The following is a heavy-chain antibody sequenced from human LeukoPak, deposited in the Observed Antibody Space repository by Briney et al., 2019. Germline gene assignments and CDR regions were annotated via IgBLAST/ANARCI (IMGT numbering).Heavy chain of an antibody. Sequence: VASVKVSCKASGYTFTSYDINWVRQATGQGLEWMGWMNPNSGNTGYAQKFQGRVTITRNTSISTAYMELSSLRSEDTAVYYCARAIPQNPAGPSEDQLVSYYFDYWGQGTLVTVSS. J-gene: IGHJ4*02. CDR3: ARAIPQNPAGPSEDQLVSYYFDY. CDR1: GYTFTSYD. V-gene: IGHV1-8*03. D-gene: IGHD6-6*01. CDR2: MNPNSGNT.